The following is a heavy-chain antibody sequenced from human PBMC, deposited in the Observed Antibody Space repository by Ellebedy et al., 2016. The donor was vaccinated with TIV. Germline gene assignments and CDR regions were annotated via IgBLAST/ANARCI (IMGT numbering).Heavy chain of an antibody. V-gene: IGHV1-3*01. D-gene: IGHD2/OR15-2a*01. J-gene: IGHJ4*02. CDR3: ARGRNVRTFYSYVY. Sequence: AASVKVSCKASGGTFSSYAISWVRQAPGQRLEWMGWINADNGNTKYSQKFQGRVTITRDTSASTAYMELSSLRSEDTAVYYCARGRNVRTFYSYVYWGQGTLVTVSS. CDR2: INADNGNT. CDR1: GGTFSSYA.